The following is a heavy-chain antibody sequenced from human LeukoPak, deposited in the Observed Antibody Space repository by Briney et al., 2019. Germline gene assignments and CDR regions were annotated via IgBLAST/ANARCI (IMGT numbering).Heavy chain of an antibody. CDR2: ISGSGGRT. J-gene: IGHJ4*02. CDR3: AKNRGVAATFPDDY. Sequence: GGTLRLSCAASGFTFNTYGMSWVRQAPGKGLEWVSAISGSGGRTFYADSVQGRFTISRDNYKNTLNLQMNSLRAEDTAVYYCAKNRGVAATFPDDYWGQGTLVTVSS. V-gene: IGHV3-23*01. D-gene: IGHD1-26*01. CDR1: GFTFNTYG.